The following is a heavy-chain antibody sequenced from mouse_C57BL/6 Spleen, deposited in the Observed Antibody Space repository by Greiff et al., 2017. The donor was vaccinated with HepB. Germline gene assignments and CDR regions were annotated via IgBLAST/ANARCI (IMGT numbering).Heavy chain of an antibody. CDR2: IHPNSGST. CDR3: ARGDYDDAMDY. J-gene: IGHJ4*01. D-gene: IGHD2-4*01. Sequence: QVQLQQPGAELVKPGASVKLSCMASGYTFTSYWMHWVKQRPGQGLEWIGMIHPNSGSTNYNEKFKSKATLTVDKSSSTAYMQLSSLTSEDSAVYYCARGDYDDAMDYWGQGTSVTVSS. V-gene: IGHV1-64*01. CDR1: GYTFTSYW.